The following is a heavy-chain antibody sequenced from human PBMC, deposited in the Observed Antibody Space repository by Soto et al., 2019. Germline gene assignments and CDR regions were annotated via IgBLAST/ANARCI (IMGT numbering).Heavy chain of an antibody. V-gene: IGHV4-34*01. D-gene: IGHD3-16*02. CDR1: GGSFSGYY. CDR3: ARVILANDYIWGSYRIDY. J-gene: IGHJ4*02. CDR2: INHSGST. Sequence: QVQLQQWGAGLLKPSETLSLTCAVYGGSFSGYYWSWIRQPPGKGLEWIGGINHSGSTNYNPSLKSRVTISVDTSKNQFSLKLSSVTDADTAVYYCARVILANDYIWGSYRIDYWGQGTLVTVSS.